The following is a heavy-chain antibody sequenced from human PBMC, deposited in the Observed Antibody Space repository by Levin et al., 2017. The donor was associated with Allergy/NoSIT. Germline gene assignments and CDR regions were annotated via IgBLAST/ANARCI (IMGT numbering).Heavy chain of an antibody. CDR2: ISSSSNYI. CDR1: GFMFSSYN. Sequence: GESLKISCAASGFMFSSYNMNWVRQAPGKGLEWVSSISSSSNYIHYADSVKGRFTISRDNAKDSLYLQLNSLRAEDTAVYHCASGGWGSTFDIWGQGTMVTVS. J-gene: IGHJ3*02. D-gene: IGHD7-27*01. V-gene: IGHV3-21*01. CDR3: ASGGWGSTFDI.